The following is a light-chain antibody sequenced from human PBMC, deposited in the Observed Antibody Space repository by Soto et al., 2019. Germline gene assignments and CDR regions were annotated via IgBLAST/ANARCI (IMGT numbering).Light chain of an antibody. CDR2: GVT. CDR3: SSYISSTSTLYV. V-gene: IGLV2-14*03. CDR1: SSDVGGYNY. J-gene: IGLJ1*01. Sequence: QSALTQPASVSGSPGQSITILCTGTSSDVGGYNYVSLYQQHPGKAPKLMIYGVTNRPSGLSNRFSGSQSGNTASLTISGLQAEDEADYYCSSYISSTSTLYVFGTGTKLTVL.